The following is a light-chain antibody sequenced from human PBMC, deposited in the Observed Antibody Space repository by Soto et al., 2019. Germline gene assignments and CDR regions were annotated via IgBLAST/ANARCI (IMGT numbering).Light chain of an antibody. V-gene: IGKV1-5*01. CDR3: QQYETFSGT. CDR2: DAS. CDR1: QSVSGW. J-gene: IGKJ1*01. Sequence: DIQMTQSPSTLSASVGDTVSVTCRAGQSVSGWLAWYQQKPGEAPKLLIYDASALPRGVPSRSSGSGSGTKFTLTIASLQPDDFATYYCQQYETFSGTFGPGTKVDIK.